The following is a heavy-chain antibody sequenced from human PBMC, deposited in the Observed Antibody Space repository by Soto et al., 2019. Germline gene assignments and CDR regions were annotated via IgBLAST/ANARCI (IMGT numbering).Heavy chain of an antibody. CDR2: IYYSGST. V-gene: IGHV4-59*01. CDR1: GGSISGYY. Sequence: PSETLSLTCTVSGGSISGYYWSWIRQPPGKGLEWIGYIYYSGSTNYNPSLKSRVTISVDTSKNQFSLKLNSVTAADTAVYYCASTGTPASGYYYYYMDVWGKGTTVTVSS. CDR3: ASTGTPASGYYYYYMDV. D-gene: IGHD4-4*01. J-gene: IGHJ6*03.